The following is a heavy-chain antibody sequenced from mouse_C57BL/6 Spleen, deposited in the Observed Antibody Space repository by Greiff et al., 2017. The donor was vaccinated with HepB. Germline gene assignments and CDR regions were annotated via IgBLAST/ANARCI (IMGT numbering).Heavy chain of an antibody. CDR2: IDPETGGT. D-gene: IGHD1-1*01. CDR3: TRSGVITTVVATSYWYFDV. V-gene: IGHV1-15*01. Sequence: QVQLKQSGAELVRPGASVTLSCKASGYTFTDYEMHWVKQTPVHGLEWIGAIDPETGGTAYNQKFKGKAILTADKSSSTAYMELRSLTSEDSAVYYCTRSGVITTVVATSYWYFDVWGTGTTVTVSS. J-gene: IGHJ1*03. CDR1: GYTFTDYE.